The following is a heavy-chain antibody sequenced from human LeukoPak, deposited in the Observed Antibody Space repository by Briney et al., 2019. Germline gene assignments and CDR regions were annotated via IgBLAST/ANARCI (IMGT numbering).Heavy chain of an antibody. V-gene: IGHV3-23*01. Sequence: GGSLRLSCAASGFTLGAFAMHWVRQAPGKGLEWVSAISGSGGSTYYADSVKGRFTISRDNSKNTLYLQMNSLRAEDTAVYYCAKAAHRIAAETNFDYWGQGALVTVSS. D-gene: IGHD6-13*01. CDR2: ISGSGGST. CDR3: AKAAHRIAAETNFDY. CDR1: GFTLGAFA. J-gene: IGHJ4*02.